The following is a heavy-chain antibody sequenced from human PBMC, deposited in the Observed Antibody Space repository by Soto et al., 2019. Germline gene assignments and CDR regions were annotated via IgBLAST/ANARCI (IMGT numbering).Heavy chain of an antibody. D-gene: IGHD3-10*01. CDR1: GFSFNTYA. J-gene: IGHJ6*02. CDR2: INYSGRTT. CDR3: VKPRGSGKIDCYNLDV. Sequence: EVQLLESGGGLVQTGGSLRLSCETSGFSFNTYAMTWVRQAQGMGLEWVAVINYSGRTTFHAQSVKCRFTISRDNARNGVYLQKASLCAYGTALYYCVKPRGSGKIDCYNLDVWCLGTTVIVSS. V-gene: IGHV3-23*01.